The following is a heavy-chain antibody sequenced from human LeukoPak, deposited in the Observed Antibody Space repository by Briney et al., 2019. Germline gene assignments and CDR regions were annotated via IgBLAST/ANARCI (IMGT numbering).Heavy chain of an antibody. D-gene: IGHD6-19*01. J-gene: IGHJ4*02. CDR1: GYTFTSYY. Sequence: ASVKVSCKASGYTFTSYYMHWVRQAPGQGLEWMGIVNPSGGSTSYAQKFQGRVTMTRDMSTSTVYMELSSLRSEDTAVYYCARTEQWLGGLDYWGQGTLVTVSS. V-gene: IGHV1-46*01. CDR2: VNPSGGST. CDR3: ARTEQWLGGLDY.